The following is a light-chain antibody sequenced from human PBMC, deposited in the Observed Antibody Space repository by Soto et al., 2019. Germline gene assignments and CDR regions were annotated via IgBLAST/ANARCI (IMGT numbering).Light chain of an antibody. CDR1: QSVSSN. Sequence: EIVMTQSPATLSVSPGERATLSCRASQSVSSNLAWYQQKPGQAPRLLIYGASTRATGIPARFSGSGSGTEFTLTISSLQSEYFGFYYCQQYNNWPLTFGQGTKVEIK. CDR3: QQYNNWPLT. V-gene: IGKV3-15*01. J-gene: IGKJ1*01. CDR2: GAS.